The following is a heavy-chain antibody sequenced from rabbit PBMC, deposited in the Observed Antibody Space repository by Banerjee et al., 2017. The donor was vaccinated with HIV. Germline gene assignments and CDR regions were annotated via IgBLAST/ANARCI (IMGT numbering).Heavy chain of an antibody. CDR1: GFSFSNKYV. CDR2: INAGSSGST. D-gene: IGHD4-1*01. Sequence: QEQLEESGGDLVKPEGSLTLTCTASGFSFSNKYVMCWVRQAPGKGLEWIGCINAGSSGSTYYARWAKGRFTISKTSSTTVTLQMTSLTAADTATYFCARDLAGVIGWNFNLWGQGTLVTVS. V-gene: IGHV1S45*01. CDR3: ARDLAGVIGWNFNL. J-gene: IGHJ4*01.